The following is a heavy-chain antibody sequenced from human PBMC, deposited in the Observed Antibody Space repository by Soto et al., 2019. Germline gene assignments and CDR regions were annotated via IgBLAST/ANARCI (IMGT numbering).Heavy chain of an antibody. CDR2: IYYSGST. V-gene: IGHV4-30-4*01. CDR1: GGSISSGDYY. CDR3: ARETYYYDSKTFDY. Sequence: PSETLSLTCTVSGGSISSGDYYWSWIRQPPGKGLEWIGYIYYSGSTYYNPSLKSRVTISVDTSKNQFSLKLSSVTAADTAVYYCARETYYYDSKTFDYWGQGTLVTV. J-gene: IGHJ4*02. D-gene: IGHD3-22*01.